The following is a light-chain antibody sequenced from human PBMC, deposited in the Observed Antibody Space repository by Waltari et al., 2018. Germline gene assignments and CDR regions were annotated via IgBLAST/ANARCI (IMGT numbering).Light chain of an antibody. J-gene: IGLJ1*01. CDR3: QVWDANTDPGV. Sequence: RLTCGGNNIESKSVHWYRQRPGQAPVLVISYDSDRPSGIPDRLSGSNSGNTATLTISRVEAGDEADYYCQVWDANTDPGVFGTGTEVTVL. CDR2: YDS. V-gene: IGLV3-21*01. CDR1: NIESKS.